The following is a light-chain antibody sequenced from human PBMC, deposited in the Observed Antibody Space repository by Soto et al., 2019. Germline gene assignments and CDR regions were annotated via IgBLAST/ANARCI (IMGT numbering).Light chain of an antibody. CDR3: QQRSNWPLT. CDR2: DAS. J-gene: IGKJ4*01. Sequence: EIVLTQSPGTVSLSPGERATLSCRASRSVSSYLAWYQQKPGQAPRLLIYDASNRATGIPARFSGSGSGTDFTLTISSLEPEDFAVYYCQQRSNWPLTFGGGTKVDIK. V-gene: IGKV3-11*01. CDR1: RSVSSY.